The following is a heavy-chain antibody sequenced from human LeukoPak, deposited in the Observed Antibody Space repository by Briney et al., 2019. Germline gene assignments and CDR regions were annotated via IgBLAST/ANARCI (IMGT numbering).Heavy chain of an antibody. D-gene: IGHD3-22*01. V-gene: IGHV1-2*02. CDR3: ARCPYYYDSSGYYRLASWFDP. Sequence: ASVKVSCKXSGYTFTGYYMHWVRQAPGQGLEWMGWINPNSGGTNYSQKFQGRVTMTRDTSISTAYMELSRLRSDDTAVYYCARCPYYYDSSGYYRLASWFDPWGQGTLVTVSS. J-gene: IGHJ5*02. CDR2: INPNSGGT. CDR1: GYTFTGYY.